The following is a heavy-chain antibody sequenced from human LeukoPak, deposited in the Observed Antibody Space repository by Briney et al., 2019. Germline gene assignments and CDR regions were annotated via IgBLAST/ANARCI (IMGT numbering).Heavy chain of an antibody. J-gene: IGHJ4*02. CDR2: ISKDGSDK. V-gene: IGHV3-30-3*01. CDR3: ARDLGSWFGELSIDY. CDR1: GFTFSDYA. Sequence: GRSLRLSCAASGFTFSDYAMHRVRQAPGKGLEWVAVISKDGSDKYYPGSVRGRFTISRDNSKNTIYLQMDSLRAEDTAIHYCARDLGSWFGELSIDYWGQGTLITVSS. D-gene: IGHD3-10*01.